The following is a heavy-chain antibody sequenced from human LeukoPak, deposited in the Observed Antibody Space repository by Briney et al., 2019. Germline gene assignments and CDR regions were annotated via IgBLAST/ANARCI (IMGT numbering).Heavy chain of an antibody. J-gene: IGHJ4*02. D-gene: IGHD3-22*01. Sequence: SVKVSCKASGGTFSSYAISWVRQAPGQGLEWMGGIIPIFGAANYAQKFQGRVTITADESTSTAYMELSSLRSEDTAVYYCARDWYYYDSSGPGHWGQGTLVTVSS. CDR1: GGTFSSYA. V-gene: IGHV1-69*01. CDR3: ARDWYYYDSSGPGH. CDR2: IIPIFGAA.